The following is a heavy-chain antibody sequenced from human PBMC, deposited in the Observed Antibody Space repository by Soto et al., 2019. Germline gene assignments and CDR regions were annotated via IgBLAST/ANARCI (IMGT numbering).Heavy chain of an antibody. D-gene: IGHD4-17*01. V-gene: IGHV3-23*04. CDR1: GISFNHYA. CDR3: AKDSTVTTSLYFYYYGFDV. J-gene: IGHJ6*02. CDR2: VSGRGGST. Sequence: EVRLVESGGGLVKPGGSLRLSCVASGISFNHYAMSWVRQAPGKGLEWVSAVSGRGGSTKYADSVKGRFIISRDNSNSTLYLQMDSLRGEDTAVYYCAKDSTVTTSLYFYYYGFDVWGQGTTVTVSS.